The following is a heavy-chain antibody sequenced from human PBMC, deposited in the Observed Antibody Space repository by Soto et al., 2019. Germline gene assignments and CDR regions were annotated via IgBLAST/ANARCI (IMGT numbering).Heavy chain of an antibody. CDR3: AKYYMVTTSYYYYYGLDV. J-gene: IGHJ6*02. Sequence: QPGGSLRLSCAASGFTFPNYAMSWVRQAPGKGLEWLSTISGSGSSRYNADSVRGRFTISRDNSRNTLSLQMTGLRAEDTAVYYCAKYYMVTTSYYYYYGLDVWGQGTTVTVSS. CDR2: ISGSGSSR. V-gene: IGHV3-23*01. D-gene: IGHD2-21*02. CDR1: GFTFPNYA.